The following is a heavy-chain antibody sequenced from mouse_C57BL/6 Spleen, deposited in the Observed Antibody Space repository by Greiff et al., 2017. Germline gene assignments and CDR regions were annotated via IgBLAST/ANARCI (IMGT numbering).Heavy chain of an antibody. CDR1: GYTFTSYW. Sequence: QVQLQQSGAELVKPGASVKMSCKASGYTFTSYWITWVKQRPGQGLEWIGDIYPGSGSTYYNEKFKSKATLTVDTSSSTAYMQLSSLTSEDSAVYYCARSDDVGAMDYWGQGTSVTVSS. CDR3: ARSDDVGAMDY. V-gene: IGHV1-55*01. J-gene: IGHJ4*01. D-gene: IGHD2-12*01. CDR2: IYPGSGST.